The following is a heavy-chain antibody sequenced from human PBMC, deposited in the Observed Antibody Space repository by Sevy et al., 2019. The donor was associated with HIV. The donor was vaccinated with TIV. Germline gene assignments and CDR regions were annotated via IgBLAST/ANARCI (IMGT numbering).Heavy chain of an antibody. Sequence: GGSLRLSCAASGFTFSTYDIHWVRQAPGKGLEWVAIISYDGNYRYYADSVRGRFSMSRDNSKNTLYLQLNGLSIEDTAVYYCAKNRPPGGSYFSRHAMDVWGRGTMVTVSS. J-gene: IGHJ6*02. CDR1: GFTFSTYD. V-gene: IGHV3-30*18. D-gene: IGHD3-16*01. CDR2: ISYDGNYR. CDR3: AKNRPPGGSYFSRHAMDV.